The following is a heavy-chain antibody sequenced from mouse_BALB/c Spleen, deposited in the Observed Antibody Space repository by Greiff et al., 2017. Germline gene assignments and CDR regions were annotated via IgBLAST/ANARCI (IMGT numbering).Heavy chain of an antibody. V-gene: IGHV14-1*02. CDR1: GFNIKDYY. J-gene: IGHJ4*01. D-gene: IGHD2-3*01. Sequence: DVKLQESGAELVRPGALVKLSCKASGFNIKDYYMHWVKQRPEQGLEWIGWIDPENGNTIYDPKFQGKASITADTSSNTAYLQLSSLTSEDTAVYYCARWKGYYHYYAMDYWGQGTSVTVSS. CDR2: IDPENGNT. CDR3: ARWKGYYHYYAMDY.